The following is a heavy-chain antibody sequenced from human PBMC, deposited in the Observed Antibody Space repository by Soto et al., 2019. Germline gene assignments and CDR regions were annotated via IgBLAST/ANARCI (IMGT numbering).Heavy chain of an antibody. V-gene: IGHV1-69*13. J-gene: IGHJ4*02. CDR2: IIPIFGTA. Sequence: GASVKVSCKASGGTFSSYAISWVRQAPGQGLEWMGGIIPIFGTANYAQKFQGRVTITADESTSTAYMELSSLRSEDTAVYYCARGEMATIFGENGYWGQGTLVTVSS. CDR1: GGTFSSYA. D-gene: IGHD3-3*01. CDR3: ARGEMATIFGENGY.